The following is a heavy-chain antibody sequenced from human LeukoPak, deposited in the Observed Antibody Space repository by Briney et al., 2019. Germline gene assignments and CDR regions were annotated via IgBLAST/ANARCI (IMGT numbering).Heavy chain of an antibody. J-gene: IGHJ4*02. CDR2: ITGSGGTT. V-gene: IGHV3-23*01. CDR3: VNDPLGRSSDWYDAY. D-gene: IGHD6-19*01. CDR1: GFTFTNSG. Sequence: PGGSLRLSCVVSGFTFTNSGMSWVRQAPGKGLEWVSVITGSGGTTYYADSVKGRFSISRDNSKNTLYLQMNSLRVEDTAIYYCVNDPLGRSSDWYDAYWGQGTLVTVFS.